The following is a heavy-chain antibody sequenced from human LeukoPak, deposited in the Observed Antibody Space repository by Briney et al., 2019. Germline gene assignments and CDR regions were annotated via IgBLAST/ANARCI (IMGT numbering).Heavy chain of an antibody. Sequence: PWETLSLTCSVSRGSITGHYWSWVRQPPGKGPEWLGYVHSSGTTSYNPSLKSRVTISADTSKNQFSLKMTSLTTADTGVYYCAALGDNNSWNNFWGQGTLVTVSS. CDR2: VHSSGTT. CDR3: AALGDNNSWNNF. J-gene: IGHJ4*02. V-gene: IGHV4-59*11. CDR1: RGSITGHY. D-gene: IGHD1/OR15-1a*01.